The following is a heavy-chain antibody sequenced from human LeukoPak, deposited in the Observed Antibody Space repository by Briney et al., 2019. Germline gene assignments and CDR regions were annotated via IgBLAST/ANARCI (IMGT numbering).Heavy chain of an antibody. CDR2: INPSAGNT. CDR3: ARGDIYWDY. CDR1: GYTFTSYY. J-gene: IGHJ4*02. Sequence: ASVKVSCKASGYTFTSYYIHWVRQAPGQGLQWMGIINPSAGNTAYPQKFQGRVTMTRDTSTTTLYMELSSLRSDDTAVYYCARGDIYWDYWGQGTQVTVSS. V-gene: IGHV1-46*01.